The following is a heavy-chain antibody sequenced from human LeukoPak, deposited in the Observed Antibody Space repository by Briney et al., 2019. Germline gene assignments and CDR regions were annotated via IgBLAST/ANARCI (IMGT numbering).Heavy chain of an antibody. Sequence: ASVKVSCKASGYTFTSYGISWVRQAPGQGLEWMGWISAYNGNTNYAQKLQGRVTMTTDTSTSTAYMELRSLRSDDTAVYYCARDTNVVEYYYDSGGYYTFDYWGQGTLVTVSS. CDR2: ISAYNGNT. V-gene: IGHV1-18*01. D-gene: IGHD3-22*01. J-gene: IGHJ4*02. CDR3: ARDTNVVEYYYDSGGYYTFDY. CDR1: GYTFTSYG.